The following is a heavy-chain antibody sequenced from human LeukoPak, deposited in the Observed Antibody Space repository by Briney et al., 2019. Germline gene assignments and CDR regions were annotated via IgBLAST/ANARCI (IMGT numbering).Heavy chain of an antibody. Sequence: SETLSLTCTVSGGSISGYYWSWIRQSPGKGLEWMAYINYSGSTKYNPSLKSRVTISVDTSKNQFSLRLNNLTAADTAVYYCARGRDGYNPPVYAHFTMGVWGKGTTATVSS. CDR2: INYSGST. V-gene: IGHV4-59*01. D-gene: IGHD5-24*01. CDR1: GGSISGYY. CDR3: ARGRDGYNPPVYAHFTMGV. J-gene: IGHJ6*03.